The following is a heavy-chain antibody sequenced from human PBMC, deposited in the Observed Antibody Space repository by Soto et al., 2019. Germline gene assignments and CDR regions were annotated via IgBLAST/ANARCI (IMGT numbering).Heavy chain of an antibody. CDR2: ISAYNGNT. V-gene: IGHV1-18*01. J-gene: IGHJ4*02. Sequence: ASVKVSCKSSGYTFTSYGISWVRQAPGQGLEWMGWISAYNGNTNYAQKLQGRVTMTTDTSTSTAYMELRSLRSDDTAVYYCARVSNYGDYLDYWGQGTLVTVSS. CDR1: GYTFTSYG. D-gene: IGHD4-17*01. CDR3: ARVSNYGDYLDY.